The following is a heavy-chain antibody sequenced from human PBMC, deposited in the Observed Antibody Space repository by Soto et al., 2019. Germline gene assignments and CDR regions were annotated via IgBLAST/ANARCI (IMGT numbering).Heavy chain of an antibody. Sequence: PSETLSLTCTVSGGSISSSSYYWGWIRQPPGKGLEWIGTIYYSGNTYYNPSLKSRVTISVDTSKKQFSLKLSSVTAADTAVYYCAAIYCGGNCYAGYFDCWGQGTLVTVSS. CDR3: AAIYCGGNCYAGYFDC. J-gene: IGHJ4*02. CDR1: GGSISSSSYY. V-gene: IGHV4-39*01. CDR2: IYYSGNT. D-gene: IGHD2-21*02.